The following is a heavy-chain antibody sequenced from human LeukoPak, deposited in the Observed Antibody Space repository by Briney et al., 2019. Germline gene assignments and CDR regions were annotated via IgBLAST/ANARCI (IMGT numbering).Heavy chain of an antibody. D-gene: IGHD1-26*01. CDR3: AKGVGTSYHYHMDV. J-gene: IGHJ6*03. CDR1: GFNFDEYA. CDR2: ISWNSYDI. Sequence: GRSLRLSCPASGFNFDEYAMHWVRQPPGKGLEWVSGISWNSYDIGYADSVKGRFTISRDNAKNSLYLQMNSLRPEDMALYYCAKGVGTSYHYHMDVWGKGTTVIVSS. V-gene: IGHV3-9*03.